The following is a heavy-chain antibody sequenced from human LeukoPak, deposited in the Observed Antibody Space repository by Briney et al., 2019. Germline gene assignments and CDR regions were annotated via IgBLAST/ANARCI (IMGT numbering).Heavy chain of an antibody. V-gene: IGHV4-34*01. CDR1: GGSFSGYY. Sequence: KPSETLSLTCAVSGGSFSGYYWSWIRQPPGKGLEWIAEINHSGSNNYNPSLKSRVTISVDTSKNQCSLKLSSVTAADTAGYYCGRGRPMVRGKWFDPWGQGTLVTVSS. J-gene: IGHJ5*02. CDR3: GRGRPMVRGKWFDP. CDR2: INHSGSN. D-gene: IGHD3-10*01.